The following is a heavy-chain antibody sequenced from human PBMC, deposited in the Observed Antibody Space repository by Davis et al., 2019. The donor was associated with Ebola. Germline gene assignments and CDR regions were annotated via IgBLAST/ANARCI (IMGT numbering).Heavy chain of an antibody. V-gene: IGHV1-18*01. CDR3: AKGSLVVVIAILYFDY. Sequence: ASVKVSCKASGYTFTSYGISWVRQAPGQGLEWMGWISAYNGNTNYAQKLQGRVTMTTDTSTSTAYMELRSLRSDDTAVYYCAKGSLVVVIAILYFDYWGQGTLVTVSS. D-gene: IGHD2-21*01. J-gene: IGHJ4*02. CDR1: GYTFTSYG. CDR2: ISAYNGNT.